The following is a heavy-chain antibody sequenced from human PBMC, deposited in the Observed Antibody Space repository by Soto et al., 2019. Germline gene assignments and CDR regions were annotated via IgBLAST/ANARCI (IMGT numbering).Heavy chain of an antibody. V-gene: IGHV3-15*01. CDR3: TTDLSPPEGPSYPIDY. D-gene: IGHD1-26*01. CDR1: GFTFNNAW. J-gene: IGHJ4*02. CDR2: MKNNGAT. Sequence: GGSLRLSCVISGFTFNNAWMNWVRQAPGKGLEWVGRMKNNGATDYAAPVRGRFTISRDDSRDTLYLQMNNLETEDTAVYYCTTDLSPPEGPSYPIDYWGQGTLVTVSS.